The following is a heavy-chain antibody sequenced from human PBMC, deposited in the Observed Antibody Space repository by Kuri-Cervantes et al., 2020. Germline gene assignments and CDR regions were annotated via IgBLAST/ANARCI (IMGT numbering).Heavy chain of an antibody. D-gene: IGHD6-19*01. Sequence: GGSLRLSCAASGFTFSSYGMHWVRQAPGKGLEWVAVISYDGSNKYYADSVKGRFTISRDNSKNTLYLQMNSLSAEDTAVYYCARADYGYSSGCIDYWGQGTLVTVSS. CDR1: GFTFSSYG. V-gene: IGHV3-30*03. CDR3: ARADYGYSSGCIDY. CDR2: ISYDGSNK. J-gene: IGHJ4*02.